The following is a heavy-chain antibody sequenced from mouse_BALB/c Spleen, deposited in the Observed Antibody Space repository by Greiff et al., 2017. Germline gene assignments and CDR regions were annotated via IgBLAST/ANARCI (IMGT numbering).Heavy chain of an antibody. V-gene: IGHV7-3*02. Sequence: EVKLVESGGGLVQPGGSLRLSCATSGFTFTDYYMSWVRQPPGKALEWLGFIRNKANGYTTEYSASVKGRFTISRDNSQSILYLQMNTLRAEDSATYYCASLTGTYYFDYWGQGTTLTVSS. CDR3: ASLTGTYYFDY. CDR1: GFTFTDYY. D-gene: IGHD4-1*01. CDR2: IRNKANGYTT. J-gene: IGHJ2*01.